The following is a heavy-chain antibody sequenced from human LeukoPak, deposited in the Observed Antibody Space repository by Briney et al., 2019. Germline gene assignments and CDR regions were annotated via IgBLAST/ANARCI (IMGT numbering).Heavy chain of an antibody. D-gene: IGHD3-22*01. J-gene: IGHJ4*02. CDR3: ARDGDYYDSSGYPGD. V-gene: IGHV1-69*13. CDR1: GATFSSYA. Sequence: SVKVSCKASGATFSSYAISWVRQAPGQGLEWMGGIIPIFGTANYAQKFQGRVTITADESTSTAYMELSSLRSEDTAVYYCARDGDYYDSSGYPGDWGQGTLVTVSS. CDR2: IIPIFGTA.